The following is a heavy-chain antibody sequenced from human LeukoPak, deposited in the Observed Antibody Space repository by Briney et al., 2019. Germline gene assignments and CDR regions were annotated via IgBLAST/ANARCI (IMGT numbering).Heavy chain of an antibody. J-gene: IGHJ6*02. Sequence: GSSVKVSCKASGGSFSSYAISWVRQAPGQGLEWMGGIIPIFGTANYAQKFQGRVTITADESTSTAYMELSSLRSEDTAVYYCAGLGYCSSTSCYETRYYYYGMDVWGQGTTVTVSS. CDR1: GGSFSSYA. V-gene: IGHV1-69*01. CDR2: IIPIFGTA. D-gene: IGHD2-2*01. CDR3: AGLGYCSSTSCYETRYYYYGMDV.